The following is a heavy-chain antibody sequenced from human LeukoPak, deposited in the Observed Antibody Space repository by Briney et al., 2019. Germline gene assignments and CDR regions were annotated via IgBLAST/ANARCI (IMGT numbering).Heavy chain of an antibody. CDR1: GGTFSSHA. V-gene: IGHV1-69*05. CDR3: ARGDSGYDYGFDN. J-gene: IGHJ4*02. CDR2: IIPIFGTT. D-gene: IGHD5-12*01. Sequence: SVKVSCKSSGGTFSSHAISWVRQAPGQGLEWVGGIIPIFGTTNYAQKFQGRVTITTDESTSTGYMELGSLRSDDAAVYYCARGDSGYDYGFDNWGQGTLVTVSS.